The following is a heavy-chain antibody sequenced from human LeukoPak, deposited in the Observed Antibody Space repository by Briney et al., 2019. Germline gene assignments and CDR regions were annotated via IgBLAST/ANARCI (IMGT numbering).Heavy chain of an antibody. D-gene: IGHD6-13*01. J-gene: IGHJ3*02. Sequence: ASVKVSCKASGGTFSSYAISWVRQAPGQGLEWMGWMNPNSGNTGYAQKFQGRVTMTRNTSISTAYMELSSLRSEDTAMYYCARRRDSSSWYLAFDIWGQGTMVTVSS. CDR3: ARRRDSSSWYLAFDI. CDR1: GGTFSSYA. CDR2: MNPNSGNT. V-gene: IGHV1-8*02.